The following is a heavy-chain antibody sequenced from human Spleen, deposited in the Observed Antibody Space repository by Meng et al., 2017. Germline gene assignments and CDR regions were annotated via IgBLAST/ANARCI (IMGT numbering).Heavy chain of an antibody. V-gene: IGHV3-23*01. CDR2: VSGSGGST. CDR3: AKDSRSSPGDAFDI. CDR1: GFTFSTYA. D-gene: IGHD1-26*01. Sequence: GGSLRLSCAASGFTFSTYAMSWVRQAPGKGLEWVSAVSGSGGSTYYADSVKGRFTISRDNSKNTLYLQMNSPRAEDTAVYYCAKDSRSSPGDAFDIWGQGTMVTVSS. J-gene: IGHJ3*02.